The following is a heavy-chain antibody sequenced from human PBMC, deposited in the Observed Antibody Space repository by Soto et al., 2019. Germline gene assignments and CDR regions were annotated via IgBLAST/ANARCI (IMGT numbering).Heavy chain of an antibody. V-gene: IGHV3-30-3*01. CDR1: GFTFSSYA. D-gene: IGHD3-10*01. CDR3: AFGPSPRRGVRGVMTFDY. CDR2: ISYDGSNK. Sequence: GGSLRLSCAASGFTFSSYAMHWVRQAPGKGLEWVAVISYDGSNKYYADSVKGRFTISRDNSKNTLYLQMNSLRAEGTAVYYCAFGPSPRRGVRGVMTFDYWGQGTLVTVSS. J-gene: IGHJ4*02.